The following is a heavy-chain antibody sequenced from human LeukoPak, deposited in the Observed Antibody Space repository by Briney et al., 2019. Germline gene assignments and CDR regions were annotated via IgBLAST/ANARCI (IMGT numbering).Heavy chain of an antibody. CDR3: ARESSSAAGPRGFDY. V-gene: IGHV1-2*04. Sequence: ASVKVSCKASGYTFTGYYMHWVRQAPGQGLEWMGWINPNSGGTNYAQKFQGWVTMTRDTSISTAYMELSRLRSDDTAVYYCARESSSAAGPRGFDYWGQGTLVTVSS. CDR1: GYTFTGYY. CDR2: INPNSGGT. D-gene: IGHD6-13*01. J-gene: IGHJ4*02.